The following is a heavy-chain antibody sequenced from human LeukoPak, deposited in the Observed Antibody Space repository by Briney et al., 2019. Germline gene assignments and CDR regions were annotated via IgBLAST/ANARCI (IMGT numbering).Heavy chain of an antibody. J-gene: IGHJ4*02. Sequence: GGSLRLSCAASGFTFSDYYMNWVRQAPGKGLEWVSSISSSSSYIYYADSVKGRFTISRDNAKNSLYLQMNSLRAEDTAVYYCARDWGYYDSSGYYTYFDYWGQGTLVTVSS. V-gene: IGHV3-21*01. D-gene: IGHD3-22*01. CDR2: ISSSSSYI. CDR1: GFTFSDYY. CDR3: ARDWGYYDSSGYYTYFDY.